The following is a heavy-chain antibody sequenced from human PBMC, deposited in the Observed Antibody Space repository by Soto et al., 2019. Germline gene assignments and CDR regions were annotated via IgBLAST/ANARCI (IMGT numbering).Heavy chain of an antibody. CDR1: GGSIGYYY. J-gene: IGHJ3*01. CDR2: IYYSGST. D-gene: IGHD4-17*01. V-gene: IGHV4-59*01. CDR3: ARERGVTTNDAFDV. Sequence: SETLSLTCTVSGGSIGYYYWTWIRQPPGKGLEWIGFIYYSGSTNYNPSLKSRVTMSVDTSKNRFSLKLTSVTAADTAVYYCARERGVTTNDAFDVWGRGAMVTVSS.